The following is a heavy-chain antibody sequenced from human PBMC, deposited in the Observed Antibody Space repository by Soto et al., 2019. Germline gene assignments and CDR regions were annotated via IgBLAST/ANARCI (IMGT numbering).Heavy chain of an antibody. CDR2: VIPTLATA. V-gene: IGHV1-69*01. D-gene: IGHD4-17*01. CDR1: GGPFNNHA. CDR3: ASDYGEIDAFDI. Sequence: QVQLVQSGAEVKKPGSSVKVSCKTSGGPFNNHAINWVRQAPGQGLEWVGLVIPTLATADYAQKFQGRVTMTADEVTNTAYMELSSLRSDDTGAYYCASDYGEIDAFDICGQGTLVTVSS. J-gene: IGHJ3*02.